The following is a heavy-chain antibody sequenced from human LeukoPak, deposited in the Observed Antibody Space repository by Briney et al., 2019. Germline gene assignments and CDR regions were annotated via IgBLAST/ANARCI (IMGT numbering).Heavy chain of an antibody. J-gene: IGHJ4*02. Sequence: ASVKVSCKASGYTFTSYGISWVRQAPGQGLEWMGWISAYNGNTNYAQKLQGRVTMTTDTSTSTAYMELSRLRSDDTAVYYCARGPPLYSSSWLFDYWGQGTLVTVSS. CDR1: GYTFTSYG. CDR3: ARGPPLYSSSWLFDY. D-gene: IGHD6-13*01. CDR2: ISAYNGNT. V-gene: IGHV1-18*01.